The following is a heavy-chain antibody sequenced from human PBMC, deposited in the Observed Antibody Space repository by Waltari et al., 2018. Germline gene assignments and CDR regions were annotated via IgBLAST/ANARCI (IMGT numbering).Heavy chain of an antibody. D-gene: IGHD6-13*01. CDR3: ARHSGYSSPRRRGSDAFGI. CDR1: GYSFTSYW. V-gene: IGHV5-51*01. Sequence: EVQLVQSGAEVKKPGESLKISCKGSGYSFTSYWIGWVRQMPGNGLEWMGIIYPGDSDTRYSPSFQGQVTISADKSISTAYLQWSSLKASDTAMYYCARHSGYSSPRRRGSDAFGIWGQGTMVTVSS. J-gene: IGHJ3*02. CDR2: IYPGDSDT.